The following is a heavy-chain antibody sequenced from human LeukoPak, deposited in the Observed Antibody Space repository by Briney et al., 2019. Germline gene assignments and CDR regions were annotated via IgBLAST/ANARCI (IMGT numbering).Heavy chain of an antibody. Sequence: GGSLRLSCAASGFTFSSYGMHWVRQAPGKGLEWVAVIWNDGSSKYYADSVKGRFTISRDNSKSTLYLQMNSLRAEDTAVYYCAREWDYWGQGTLVTVSS. V-gene: IGHV3-33*01. J-gene: IGHJ4*02. CDR1: GFTFSSYG. CDR2: IWNDGSSK. CDR3: AREWDY.